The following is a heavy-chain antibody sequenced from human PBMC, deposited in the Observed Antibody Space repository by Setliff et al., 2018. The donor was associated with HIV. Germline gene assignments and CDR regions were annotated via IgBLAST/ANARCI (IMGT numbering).Heavy chain of an antibody. Sequence: SETLSLTCTVSGGSISSTTYYWNWFRQSPGKGLEWIGYMSYTGINNYNPSLKSLVTISLDTSKNQFSLKLTSVTAADAALYYCTGDYNSGSNRFDYWGQGTPVTVSS. CDR2: MSYTGIN. V-gene: IGHV4-31*01. CDR3: TGDYNSGSNRFDY. CDR1: GGSISSTTYY. J-gene: IGHJ4*02. D-gene: IGHD3-10*01.